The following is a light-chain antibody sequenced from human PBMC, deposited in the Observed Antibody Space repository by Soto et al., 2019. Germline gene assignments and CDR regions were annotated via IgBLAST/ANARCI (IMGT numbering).Light chain of an antibody. V-gene: IGKV4-1*01. Sequence: DIVMTQSPDSLAVSLGERATINYKSSQSVLSSANNKNYLAWYQQKPGQPPKLLIYGASTRASGVPDRFSGSGSGTDFTLTISSLQAEDVAVYYCQQYYGAPLTFGGGTTVEIK. CDR3: QQYYGAPLT. J-gene: IGKJ4*01. CDR1: QSVLSSANNKNY. CDR2: GAS.